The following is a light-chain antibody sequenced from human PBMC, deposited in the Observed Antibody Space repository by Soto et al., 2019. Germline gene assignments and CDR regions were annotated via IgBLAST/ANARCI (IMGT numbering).Light chain of an antibody. CDR1: SSNIGGNT. CDR2: SYN. V-gene: IGLV1-44*01. CDR3: CSYGAR. J-gene: IGLJ3*02. Sequence: QSVLTQPPSASGTPGQGVTISCSGGSSNIGGNTVNWYQQLPGTAPKLLVYSYNQRPSGVPDRFSGSKSGTSASLAISGLRSEDEADYYCCSYGARFGGGTKLTVL.